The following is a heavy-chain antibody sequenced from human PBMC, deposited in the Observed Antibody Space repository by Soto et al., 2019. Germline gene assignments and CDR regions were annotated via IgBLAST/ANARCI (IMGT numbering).Heavy chain of an antibody. J-gene: IGHJ6*02. CDR3: ARVKVGDCRSSTCYTWWLGESYCINV. CDR2: INPNSGGT. Sequence: SSVKVSCKASGYTFTGYYAHWVRQAPGQGLEWMGWINPNSGGTHYAQKFQGRVTMTRDTSVSTAYMELSRLRSDDTAVYYCARVKVGDCRSSTCYTWWLGESYCINVWG. CDR1: GYTFTGYY. D-gene: IGHD2-2*02. V-gene: IGHV1-2*02.